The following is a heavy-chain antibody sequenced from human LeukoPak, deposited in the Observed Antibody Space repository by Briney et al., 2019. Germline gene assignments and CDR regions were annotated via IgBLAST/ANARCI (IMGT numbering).Heavy chain of an antibody. D-gene: IGHD6-13*01. CDR1: GYTFTGYY. J-gene: IGHJ4*02. CDR3: ARSIAAAGYFDY. CDR2: INPNSGGT. Sequence: ASVKVSCKASGYTFTGYYMHWVRQAPGQGLEWMGWINPNSGGTNYAQKFQGRVTITADESTSTAYMELSSLRSEDTAVYYCARSIAAAGYFDYWGQGTLVTVSS. V-gene: IGHV1-2*02.